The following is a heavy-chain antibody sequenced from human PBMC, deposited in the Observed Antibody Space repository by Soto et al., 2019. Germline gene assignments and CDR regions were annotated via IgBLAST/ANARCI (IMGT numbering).Heavy chain of an antibody. V-gene: IGHV2-5*02. CDR1: GFSLSTSGVC. Sequence: QITLKESGPTLVKPTQTLTLTCTFSGFSLSTSGVCVGWIRQPPGKALEWLALIYWDDDKRYSPSLKSRLTITKDTSKNQVVLTMTNMDPVDTATYYCAQSRYQLLSGTNWFDPWGQGTLVTVSS. CDR3: AQSRYQLLSGTNWFDP. CDR2: IYWDDDK. D-gene: IGHD2-2*01. J-gene: IGHJ5*02.